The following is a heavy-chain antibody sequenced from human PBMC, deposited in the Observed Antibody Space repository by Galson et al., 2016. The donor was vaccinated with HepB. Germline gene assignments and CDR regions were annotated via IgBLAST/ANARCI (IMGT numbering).Heavy chain of an antibody. Sequence: SLRLSCAASGFTSSSYWMHWARQAPGKGLVWVSRISSDGSKTTYADSVKGRFTISRDNAKNTLPLQMNSLRVEDTAVYYCHVWFGESRYGVDVWGQGTLVTVSS. CDR1: GFTSSSYW. D-gene: IGHD3-10*01. CDR3: HVWFGESRYGVDV. CDR2: ISSDGSKT. V-gene: IGHV3-74*01. J-gene: IGHJ6*02.